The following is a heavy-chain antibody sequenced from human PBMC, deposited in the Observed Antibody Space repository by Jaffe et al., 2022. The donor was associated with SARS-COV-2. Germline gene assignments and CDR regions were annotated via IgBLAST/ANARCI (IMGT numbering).Heavy chain of an antibody. CDR2: INHSGST. J-gene: IGHJ5*02. V-gene: IGHV4-34*01. Sequence: QVQLQQWGAGLLKPSETLSLTCAVYGGSFSGYYWSWIRQPPGKGLEWIGEINHSGSTNYNPSLKSRVTISVDTSKNQFSLKLSSVTAADTAVYYCARGKDIVVVPAAPSGWFDPWGQGTLVTVSS. D-gene: IGHD2-2*01. CDR3: ARGKDIVVVPAAPSGWFDP. CDR1: GGSFSGYY.